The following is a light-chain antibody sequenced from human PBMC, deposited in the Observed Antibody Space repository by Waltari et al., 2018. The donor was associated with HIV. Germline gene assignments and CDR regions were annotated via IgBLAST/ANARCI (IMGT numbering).Light chain of an antibody. CDR1: SSDVGGYNL. CDR3: CAYAGSTTYVI. J-gene: IGLJ2*01. Sequence: QSALTQPASVSGSPGQSITISCTGTSSDVGGYNLVSWYQQHPGKAPKLMIYEVSKRPSGVSNRFSGSKSGNTASLTISGLQADEADYYCCAYAGSTTYVIFGGGTKLTVL. CDR2: EVS. V-gene: IGLV2-23*02.